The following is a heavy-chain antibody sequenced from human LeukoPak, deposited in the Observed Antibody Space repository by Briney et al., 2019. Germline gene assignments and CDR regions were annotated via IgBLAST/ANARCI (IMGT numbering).Heavy chain of an antibody. CDR3: ARDVIAAAGYYYYGMDV. D-gene: IGHD6-13*01. CDR2: IYYSGST. Sequence: LETLSLTCTVSGGSISSYYWSWIRQPPGKGLEWIGYIYYSGSTNYNPSLKSRVTISVDTSKNQSSLKLSSVTAADTAVYYCARDVIAAAGYYYYGMDVWGQRTTVTVSS. J-gene: IGHJ6*02. CDR1: GGSISSYY. V-gene: IGHV4-59*12.